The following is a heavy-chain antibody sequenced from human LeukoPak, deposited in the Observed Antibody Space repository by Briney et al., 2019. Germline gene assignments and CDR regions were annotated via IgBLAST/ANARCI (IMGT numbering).Heavy chain of an antibody. V-gene: IGHV4-39*01. D-gene: IGHD6-6*01. CDR3: ARQEDFYSSSPVDY. CDR2: IYYSGST. J-gene: IGHJ4*02. CDR1: GGSITSNSYN. Sequence: SETLSLTCTVSGGSITSNSYNWGWIRQPPGKGLEWIGNIYYSGSTYYNPSLKSRVTISVDTSKNQFSLRLNSVTAADTAIYYCARQEDFYSSSPVDYWGQGTLVTVSS.